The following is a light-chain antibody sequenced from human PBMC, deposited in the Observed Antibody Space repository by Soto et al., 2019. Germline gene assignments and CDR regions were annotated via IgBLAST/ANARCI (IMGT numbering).Light chain of an antibody. CDR3: NSYTSSSTRV. CDR1: SSDVGAYNY. Sequence: LTQPASVSGSPGQSISMSCTGTSSDVGAYNYVSWYQQYPGKVPKLSIYEVSNRPSGVSNRFSGSKSGNTASLTISGLQAEDEGDYYCNSYTSSSTRVFGTGTKVTVL. CDR2: EVS. V-gene: IGLV2-14*01. J-gene: IGLJ1*01.